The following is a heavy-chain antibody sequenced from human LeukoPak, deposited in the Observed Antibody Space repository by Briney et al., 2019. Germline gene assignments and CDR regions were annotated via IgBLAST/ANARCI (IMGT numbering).Heavy chain of an antibody. CDR3: VRGLPVDTAMVTELRFDP. CDR2: NNDSGST. D-gene: IGHD5-18*01. CDR1: GGSLRGYY. V-gene: IGHV4-34*01. Sequence: PSETLSLTCAVYGGSLRGYYGSWTRHPPAKALEWSGENNDSGSTNYNPSLKSRVTISVDTSKNQFSLKLSSVTAADTAVYYCVRGLPVDTAMVTELRFDPWGQGTLVTVSS. J-gene: IGHJ5*02.